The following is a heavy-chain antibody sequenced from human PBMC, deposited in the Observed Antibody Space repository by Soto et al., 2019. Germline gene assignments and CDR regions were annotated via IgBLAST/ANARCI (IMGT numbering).Heavy chain of an antibody. J-gene: IGHJ3*02. CDR1: GGTFNNYA. V-gene: IGHV1-69*13. CDR2: IIPLFGTT. CDR3: ARPRSHYYDRSAERAFDI. D-gene: IGHD3-22*01. Sequence: SVKVSCKASGGTFNNYAISWVRQAPGQGLEWMGGIIPLFGTTNYAQKFQGRVTITADESTSTAYMELSSLRSEDTAFYYCARPRSHYYDRSAERAFDIWGQGTMVTVSS.